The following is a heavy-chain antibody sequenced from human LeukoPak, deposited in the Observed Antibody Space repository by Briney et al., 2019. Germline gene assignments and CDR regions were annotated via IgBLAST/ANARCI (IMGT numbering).Heavy chain of an antibody. V-gene: IGHV3-30*18. D-gene: IGHD6-19*01. CDR3: AKDYIAVSGYNPPYDY. CDR2: VSYDGNKK. J-gene: IGHJ4*02. Sequence: GGSLRLSCAASGFTFSTYGMHWVRQAPGKGLEWVAVVSYDGNKKYYADSVKGRFTISRDNSKNTLYLQLSSLRAEDTAVYYCAKDYIAVSGYNPPYDYWGQGTLVTVSS. CDR1: GFTFSTYG.